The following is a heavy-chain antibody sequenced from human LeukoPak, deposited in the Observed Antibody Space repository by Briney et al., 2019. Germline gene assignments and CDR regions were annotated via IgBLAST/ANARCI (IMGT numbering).Heavy chain of an antibody. CDR1: GGSISSYY. CDR2: IYYSGST. J-gene: IGHJ4*02. V-gene: IGHV4-59*08. D-gene: IGHD6-19*01. CDR3: ARHKRNNNGWYYFDY. Sequence: PSETLSLTCTVSGGSISSYYWSWIRQPPGKGLEWIGYIYYSGSTNYNPSLKSRVTISVDTSKNQFSLKLSSVTAADTAVNYCARHKRNNNGWYYFDYWGQGTLVTVSS.